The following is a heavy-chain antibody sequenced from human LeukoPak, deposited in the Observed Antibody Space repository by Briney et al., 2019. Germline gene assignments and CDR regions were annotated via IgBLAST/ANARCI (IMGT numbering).Heavy chain of an antibody. Sequence: ASVKVSCKASGGTFSSYAISWVRQAPGQGLEWMGRTIPILGIANYAQKFQGRVTITADKSTSTAYMELSSLRSEDTAVYYCASWYHYDSSGYHSPLGYWGQGTLVTVSS. CDR2: TIPILGIA. J-gene: IGHJ4*02. V-gene: IGHV1-69*04. CDR1: GGTFSSYA. D-gene: IGHD3-22*01. CDR3: ASWYHYDSSGYHSPLGY.